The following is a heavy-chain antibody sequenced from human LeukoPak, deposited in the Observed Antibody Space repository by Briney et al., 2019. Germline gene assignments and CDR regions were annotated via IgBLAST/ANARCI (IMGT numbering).Heavy chain of an antibody. V-gene: IGHV3-48*03. Sequence: GGSLRLSCAASGFTFSSYEMNWVRQAPGKGLEWVSYISSSGSTIYYADSVKGRFTISRDNAKNSLYLQMNSLRAEDTAVYYCARAVAETGYYYYYMDVWGKGTTVTISS. CDR1: GFTFSSYE. CDR2: ISSSGSTI. J-gene: IGHJ6*03. CDR3: ARAVAETGYYYYYMDV. D-gene: IGHD6-19*01.